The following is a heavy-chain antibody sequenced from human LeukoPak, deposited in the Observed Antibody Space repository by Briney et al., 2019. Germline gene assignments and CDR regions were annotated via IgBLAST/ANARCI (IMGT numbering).Heavy chain of an antibody. J-gene: IGHJ6*03. Sequence: GGSLRLSCAASGFSFSTTWMHWVRQVPGQGLVWVARITSDGTSISYAESVKGRFTISRDNAKNTLYLQMNGLRVEDTAVYYCAKDWSSSSWSYYYMDVWGKGTTVTISS. CDR1: GFSFSTTW. CDR2: ITSDGTSI. D-gene: IGHD6-13*01. CDR3: AKDWSSSSWSYYYMDV. V-gene: IGHV3-74*03.